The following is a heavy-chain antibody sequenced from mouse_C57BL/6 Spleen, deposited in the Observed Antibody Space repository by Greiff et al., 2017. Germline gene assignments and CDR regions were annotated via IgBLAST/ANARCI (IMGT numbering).Heavy chain of an antibody. CDR3: ARGRNGNYEYFDV. Sequence: VKLQQSGAELVRPGTSVKVSCKASGYAFTNYLIEWVKQRPGQGLEWIGVINPGSGGTNYNEKFKGKATLTADKSSSTAYMQLSSLTSEDSAVYFCARGRNGNYEYFDVWGTGTTVTVSS. V-gene: IGHV1-54*01. CDR1: GYAFTNYL. J-gene: IGHJ1*03. D-gene: IGHD2-1*01. CDR2: INPGSGGT.